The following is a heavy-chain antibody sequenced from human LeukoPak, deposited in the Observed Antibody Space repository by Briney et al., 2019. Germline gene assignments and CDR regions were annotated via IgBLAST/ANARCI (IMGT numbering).Heavy chain of an antibody. CDR3: GRGLGTYDSSELTWPMISF. CDR2: MNPDSGDT. CDR1: GYTFTNYE. V-gene: IGHV1-8*01. J-gene: IGHJ4*02. Sequence: ASVKVSCKASGYTFTNYEINWVRQATGQGLEWMGWMNPDSGDTAYAHKFQGRITMTRSTSTTTAYMELSSLRSEDTAVYYCGRGLGTYDSSELTWPMISFWGQGTVVTVSS. D-gene: IGHD3-22*01.